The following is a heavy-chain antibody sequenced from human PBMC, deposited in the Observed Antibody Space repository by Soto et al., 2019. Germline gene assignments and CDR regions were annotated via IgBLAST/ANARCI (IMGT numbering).Heavy chain of an antibody. V-gene: IGHV1-46*03. D-gene: IGHD3-22*01. J-gene: IGHJ3*01. CDR3: ARAHYDSGACDF. CDR1: GYTFTTNF. CDR2: ISPGGGTT. Sequence: VQLVQSGAEVKKPGASVKISCKASGYTFTTNFIHWIRQAPGQGLEWVGIISPGGGTTVYAQKFHGRVTMTRDTSTSTVYMELRNLRSEDTAVFYCARAHYDSGACDFGGQGTMVIVSS.